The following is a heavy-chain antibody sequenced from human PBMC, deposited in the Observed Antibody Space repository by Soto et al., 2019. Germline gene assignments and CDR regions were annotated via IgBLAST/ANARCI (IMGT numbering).Heavy chain of an antibody. CDR1: GGSISSSSYY. J-gene: IGHJ4*02. Sequence: PSETLSLTCTVSGGSISSSSYYWGWIRQPPGKGLEWIGSIYYSGSTYYNPSLKSRVTISVDTSKNQFSLKLSSVTAADTAVYYRASNLDLYGDYGRPDYWGQGTLVTVSS. D-gene: IGHD4-17*01. CDR3: ASNLDLYGDYGRPDY. CDR2: IYYSGST. V-gene: IGHV4-39*01.